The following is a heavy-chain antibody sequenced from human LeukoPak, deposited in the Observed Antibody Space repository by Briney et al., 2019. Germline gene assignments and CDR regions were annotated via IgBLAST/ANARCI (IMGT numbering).Heavy chain of an antibody. Sequence: ASVKLSFTSSGYTFTSYGISWVRHAPGHGLERMGWIRAYYGNSNYAQKLQGRVTMTTDTSTSTAYMELRSLRSDDTAVYYCARGLRFLEWSTFDYWGQGTLVTVSS. CDR1: GYTFTSYG. CDR3: ARGLRFLEWSTFDY. J-gene: IGHJ4*02. CDR2: IRAYYGNS. D-gene: IGHD3-3*01. V-gene: IGHV1-18*01.